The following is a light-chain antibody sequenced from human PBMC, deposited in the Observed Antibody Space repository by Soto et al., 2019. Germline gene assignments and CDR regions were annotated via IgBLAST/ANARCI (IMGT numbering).Light chain of an antibody. CDR1: SSDICTYDY. V-gene: IGLV2-8*01. J-gene: IGLJ1*01. CDR2: EVS. Sequence: QSALTQPPSASGSPGQSVTISCTGTSSDICTYDYVSWYQHLPDKAPKLIIYEVSKRPSGVPDRFSGSKSGNTASLTVSGLQAEDEGDYYCCSYGGGNNFYVFGTGTKLTVL. CDR3: CSYGGGNNFYV.